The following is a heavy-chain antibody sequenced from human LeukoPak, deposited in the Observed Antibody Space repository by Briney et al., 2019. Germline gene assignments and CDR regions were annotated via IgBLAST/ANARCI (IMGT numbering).Heavy chain of an antibody. D-gene: IGHD3-10*01. CDR2: INHSGST. CDR1: GGSFSGYY. CDR3: ARGLWFGELLPVDY. J-gene: IGHJ4*02. Sequence: PSETLSLTCAVYGGSFSGYYWSWIRQPPGKGLEWIGEINHSGSTNYNPSLKSRVTISVDTSKNQFSLKLSSVTAADTAVYYCARGLWFGELLPVDYWGQGTLVTVSS. V-gene: IGHV4-34*01.